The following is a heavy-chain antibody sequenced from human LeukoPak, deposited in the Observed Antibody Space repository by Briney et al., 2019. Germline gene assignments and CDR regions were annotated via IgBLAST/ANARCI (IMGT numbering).Heavy chain of an antibody. CDR1: GGSISSSSYY. CDR3: ARPSRSYSRENFEY. D-gene: IGHD1-26*01. J-gene: IGHJ4*02. Sequence: PSETLSLTCTVSGGSISSSSYYWGWIRQPPGKRLEWIGSIYYSGSTYYNPSLKSRVSISVDTSKNQFSLKLSSVTAADTAVYYCARPSRSYSRENFEYWAQGTLVTVSS. CDR2: IYYSGST. V-gene: IGHV4-39*01.